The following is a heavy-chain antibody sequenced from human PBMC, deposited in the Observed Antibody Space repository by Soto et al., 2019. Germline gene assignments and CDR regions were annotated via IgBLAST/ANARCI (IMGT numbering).Heavy chain of an antibody. D-gene: IGHD3-22*01. CDR1: GGTFSSYT. CDR2: IIPILGIA. J-gene: IGHJ5*02. CDR3: ARASVYYYDSSGYYLP. Sequence: SVKVSCKASGGTFSSYTISWVRQAPGQGLEWMGRIIPILGIANYAQKFQGRVTITADKSTSTAYMELSSLRSEDTAVYYCARASVYYYDSSGYYLPWGQGTLVTVSS. V-gene: IGHV1-69*02.